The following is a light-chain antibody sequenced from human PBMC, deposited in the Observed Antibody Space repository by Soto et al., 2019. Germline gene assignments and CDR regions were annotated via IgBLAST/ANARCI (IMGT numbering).Light chain of an antibody. CDR1: QNIVKN. J-gene: IGKJ4*01. CDR3: QHRDDWPPGAT. V-gene: IGKV3-11*01. Sequence: EIVLTQSPATLSLSPGERAILSCRASQNIVKNLAWYRQKPVQAPTLLLSDSSNRDTGVPARFSGSGSGTDFTLTISRLEPEDFAVYYCQHRDDWPPGATFGGGTTVEI. CDR2: DSS.